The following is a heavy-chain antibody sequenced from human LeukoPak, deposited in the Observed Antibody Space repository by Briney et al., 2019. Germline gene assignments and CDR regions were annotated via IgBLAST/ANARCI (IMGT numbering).Heavy chain of an antibody. CDR2: ISYDGRNE. J-gene: IGHJ6*02. D-gene: IGHD3-3*01. Sequence: GGSLRLSCAASGFSFSSYAMHWVRQAPGKGLEWVAVISYDGRNEYYADSVKGGFTISRDISKNTVYLQMNSLRPEDTAVYYCARGGDSWSGYSYGMDVWGQGTTVTVSS. V-gene: IGHV3-30*04. CDR1: GFSFSSYA. CDR3: ARGGDSWSGYSYGMDV.